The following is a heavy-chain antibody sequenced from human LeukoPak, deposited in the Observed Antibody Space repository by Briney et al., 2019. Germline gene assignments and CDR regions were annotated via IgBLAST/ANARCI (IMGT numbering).Heavy chain of an antibody. D-gene: IGHD1-26*01. Sequence: GGSLKLSCAASGFTVSSNFMSWVRQAPGKGLEWVSVIYSDGTTYYADSVKGRFTISRDTSKNTLYLQMNSLRAEDTAVYYCARGGVEYSGSYYWGQGTLVTVSS. CDR3: ARGGVEYSGSYY. CDR1: GFTVSSNF. CDR2: IYSDGTT. J-gene: IGHJ4*02. V-gene: IGHV3-66*01.